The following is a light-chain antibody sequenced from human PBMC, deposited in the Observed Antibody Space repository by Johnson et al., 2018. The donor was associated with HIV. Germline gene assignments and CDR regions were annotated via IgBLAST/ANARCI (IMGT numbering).Light chain of an antibody. CDR1: SSNIGNNY. CDR2: DTY. Sequence: QSVLTQPPSVSASPGQKVTISCSVSSSNIGNNYVSWYQQLPGPAPNLLIYDTYKRPSGIPDRFYRSKSGPSATLATIGLQTGDEADYYCGTWDNSLNTGGVFGAGTKVTVL. J-gene: IGLJ1*01. CDR3: GTWDNSLNTGGV. V-gene: IGLV1-51*01.